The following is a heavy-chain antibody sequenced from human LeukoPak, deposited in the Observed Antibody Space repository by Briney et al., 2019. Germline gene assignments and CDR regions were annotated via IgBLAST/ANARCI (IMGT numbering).Heavy chain of an antibody. CDR3: ARGRSGRATIFGVVISAYGSGSYRSDY. J-gene: IGHJ4*02. CDR1: GYTFTSYD. D-gene: IGHD3-3*01. V-gene: IGHV1-8*01. CDR2: MNPNSGNT. Sequence: GASVKVSCKASGYTFTSYDINWVRQATGQGLEWMGWMNPNSGNTGYAQKFQGRVTMTRNTSISTAYMELSSLRSEDTAVYYCARGRSGRATIFGVVISAYGSGSYRSDYWGQGTLVTVSS.